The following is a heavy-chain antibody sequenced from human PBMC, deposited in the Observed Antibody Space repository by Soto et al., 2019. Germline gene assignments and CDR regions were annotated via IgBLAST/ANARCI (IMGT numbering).Heavy chain of an antibody. CDR1: GYTFTSYG. Sequence: AASVKVSCKASGYTFTSYGISWVRQAPGQGLEWMGWISAYNGNTNYAQKLQGRVTMTTDTSTSTAYMELRSLRSDDTAVYYCARDATDYYDSSGYYPYYFDYWGQGTLVTVSS. CDR2: ISAYNGNT. V-gene: IGHV1-18*01. J-gene: IGHJ4*02. D-gene: IGHD3-22*01. CDR3: ARDATDYYDSSGYYPYYFDY.